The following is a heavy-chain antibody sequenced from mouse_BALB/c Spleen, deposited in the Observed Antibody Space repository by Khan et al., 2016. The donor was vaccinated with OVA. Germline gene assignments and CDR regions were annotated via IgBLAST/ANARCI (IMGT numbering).Heavy chain of an antibody. CDR3: ARGGLTTGYFAY. Sequence: QVRLQQSGTELARPGASVNLSCKASGYTFTGYWMQWVKQRPGQGLEWIGAIYPGDGTTRYTQKFKGKATLTADKSSSTAYMQLSSLASEDSAVYYCARGGLTTGYFAYWGQGTSLTVSS. CDR1: GYTFTGYW. J-gene: IGHJ2*02. D-gene: IGHD1-1*01. V-gene: IGHV1-87*01. CDR2: IYPGDGTT.